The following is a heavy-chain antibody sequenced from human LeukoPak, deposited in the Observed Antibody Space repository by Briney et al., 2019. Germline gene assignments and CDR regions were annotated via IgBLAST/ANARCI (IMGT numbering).Heavy chain of an antibody. Sequence: SETLSLTCTVSGGSISSSSYYWGWIRQPPGKGLEWIGSIYYSGSTYYNPSLKSRVTISVDTPKNQFSLKLSSVTAADTAVYYCARDDRKDYDSSGYSDYWGQGTLVTVSS. CDR2: IYYSGST. CDR3: ARDDRKDYDSSGYSDY. D-gene: IGHD3-22*01. J-gene: IGHJ4*02. V-gene: IGHV4-39*07. CDR1: GGSISSSSYY.